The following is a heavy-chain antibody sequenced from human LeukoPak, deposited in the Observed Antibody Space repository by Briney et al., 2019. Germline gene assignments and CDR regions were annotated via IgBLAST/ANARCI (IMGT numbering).Heavy chain of an antibody. CDR1: GYTFTSYD. D-gene: IGHD4-17*01. Sequence: GPSVTVSCKASGYTFTSYDINWVRQAPGQGLEWMGWMNPNSGNTTYAQKFQGRVTMTRNTSISTVYMELSSLRSEDTAVYYCARGRLTGTTFNFWGQGTLVTVSS. CDR3: ARGRLTGTTFNF. CDR2: MNPNSGNT. J-gene: IGHJ4*02. V-gene: IGHV1-8*01.